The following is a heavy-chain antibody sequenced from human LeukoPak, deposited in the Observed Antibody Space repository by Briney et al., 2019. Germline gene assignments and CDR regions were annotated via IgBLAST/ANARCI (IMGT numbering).Heavy chain of an antibody. CDR2: ISWNSGSI. CDR1: GFIFNNYA. J-gene: IGHJ4*02. V-gene: IGHV3-9*01. Sequence: GGSLRLSCVGSGFIFNNYAMHWVRQPPGKGLEWVSVISWNSGSIDYADSVKGRFTISRDNAKNSLYLQMNSLRVEDTAFYYCAKDNRRHYTSGPNPDSLHWGQGALVTVSS. D-gene: IGHD6-19*01. CDR3: AKDNRRHYTSGPNPDSLH.